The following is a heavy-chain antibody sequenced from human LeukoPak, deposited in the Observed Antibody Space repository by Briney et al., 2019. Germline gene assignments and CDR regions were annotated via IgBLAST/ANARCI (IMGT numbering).Heavy chain of an antibody. CDR3: ASFSGEYSSSSTDY. Sequence: PGESLKISCKGSGYRFARHWIGWVRQMPGKGLEWMGIIYPGDSDTRYSPSFQGRVTISADKSINTAFLQWSSLQASDTAMYYCASFSGEYSSSSTDYWGQGTLVTVSS. V-gene: IGHV5-51*01. D-gene: IGHD6-6*01. CDR2: IYPGDSDT. CDR1: GYRFARHW. J-gene: IGHJ4*02.